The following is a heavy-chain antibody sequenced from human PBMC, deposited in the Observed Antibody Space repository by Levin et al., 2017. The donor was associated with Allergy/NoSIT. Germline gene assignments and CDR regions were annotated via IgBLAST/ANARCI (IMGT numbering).Heavy chain of an antibody. Sequence: SETLSLTCTVSGDSVSRGTFYWSWIRQPPGKGLEWIGNIYFNGTTNYNPSLKSRPTIALDTSKNQFSLQLTSTTAADTAVYYCATSSWNYAFIYYYGMGVWGQGTAVTVSS. V-gene: IGHV4-61*01. D-gene: IGHD1-7*01. CDR1: GDSVSRGTFY. CDR2: IYFNGTT. J-gene: IGHJ6*02. CDR3: ATSSWNYAFIYYYGMGV.